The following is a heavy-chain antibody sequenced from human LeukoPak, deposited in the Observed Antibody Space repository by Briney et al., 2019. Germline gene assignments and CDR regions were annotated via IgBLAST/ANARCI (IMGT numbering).Heavy chain of an antibody. Sequence: PGGSLRLSCAASGFTFSGSAMHWVRQGSAKGLEWVGRIRSKANSYATAYAASVKGRFTISRDDSKNTAYLQMKSLNTEDAAVYYCTRQEYSVAMIWGDYWGQGTLVTVSS. D-gene: IGHD5/OR15-5a*01. CDR3: TRQEYSVAMIWGDY. V-gene: IGHV3-73*01. J-gene: IGHJ4*02. CDR1: GFTFSGSA. CDR2: IRSKANSYAT.